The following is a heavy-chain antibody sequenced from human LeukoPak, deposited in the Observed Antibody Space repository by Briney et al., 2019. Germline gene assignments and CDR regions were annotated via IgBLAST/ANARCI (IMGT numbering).Heavy chain of an antibody. V-gene: IGHV4-39*07. CDR3: ASSSTSGLYYFDY. J-gene: IGHJ4*02. Sequence: SETLSLTCTVSGGSISSSSYYWGWIRQPPGKGLEWIGSIYYSGSTYYNPSLKSRVTISVDTSKNQFSLKLSSVTAADTAVYYCASSSTSGLYYFDYWGQGTLVTVSS. D-gene: IGHD2-2*01. CDR2: IYYSGST. CDR1: GGSISSSSYY.